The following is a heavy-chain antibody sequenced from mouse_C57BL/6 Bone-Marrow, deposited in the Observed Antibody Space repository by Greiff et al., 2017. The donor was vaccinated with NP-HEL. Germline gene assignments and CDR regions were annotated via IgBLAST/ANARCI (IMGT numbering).Heavy chain of an antibody. Sequence: EVKLVESGGGLVQPKGSLKLSCAASGFSFNTYAMNWVRQAPGKGLEWVARIRSKSNNYATYYADSVKDRFTISRDDSESMLYLQMNNLKTEDTAMYYCVREGNSSGYGAYWGQGTLVTVSA. CDR3: VREGNSSGYGAY. D-gene: IGHD3-2*02. V-gene: IGHV10-1*01. J-gene: IGHJ3*01. CDR2: IRSKSNNYAT. CDR1: GFSFNTYA.